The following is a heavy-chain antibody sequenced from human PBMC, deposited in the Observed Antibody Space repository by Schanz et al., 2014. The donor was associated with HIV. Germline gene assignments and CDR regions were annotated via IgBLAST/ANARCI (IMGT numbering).Heavy chain of an antibody. Sequence: QVHLEESGGGVVQPGRSLRLSCAVSGFIFSNYGMHWVRQAPGKGLEWVAVTSYDGSNKYYADSVKGRFTISRDNSKNTLYLQVDRLSDDDTSVYYCARGYWKYVNYWGQGTLVTVSS. V-gene: IGHV3-30*03. D-gene: IGHD1-7*01. CDR2: TSYDGSNK. J-gene: IGHJ4*02. CDR1: GFIFSNYG. CDR3: ARGYWKYVNY.